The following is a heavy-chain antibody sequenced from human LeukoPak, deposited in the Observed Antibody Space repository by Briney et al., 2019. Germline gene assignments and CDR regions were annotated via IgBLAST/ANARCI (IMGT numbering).Heavy chain of an antibody. CDR1: GFTFSSYA. D-gene: IGHD6-13*01. CDR2: ISGCGGST. Sequence: GGSLRLSCAASGFTFSSYAMSWVRQAPGKGLEWVSAISGCGGSTYYADSVKGRFTIYRDNSKNTLYLQMNSLRAEDTAVYYCAKLESIAAAGTSFFDYWGQGTLVTVSS. CDR3: AKLESIAAAGTSFFDY. J-gene: IGHJ4*02. V-gene: IGHV3-23*01.